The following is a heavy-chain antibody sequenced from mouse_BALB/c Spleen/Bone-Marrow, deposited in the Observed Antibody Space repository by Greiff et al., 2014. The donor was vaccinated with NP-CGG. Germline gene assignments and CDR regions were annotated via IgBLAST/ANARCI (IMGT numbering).Heavy chain of an antibody. V-gene: IGHV1S29*02. D-gene: IGHD2-3*01. CDR3: ARGWLLSWFAY. Sequence: VQHQQSGAEMVKPGASVKISCKASGYTFSDYNMHWVKQSHGKSLEWIGNIYPYNGGTGYNQKFKRKATLTVDNSSSTAYMELRSLTSEDSAVYHCARGWLLSWFAYWGQGTLVTVSA. CDR2: IYPYNGGT. CDR1: GYTFSDYN. J-gene: IGHJ3*01.